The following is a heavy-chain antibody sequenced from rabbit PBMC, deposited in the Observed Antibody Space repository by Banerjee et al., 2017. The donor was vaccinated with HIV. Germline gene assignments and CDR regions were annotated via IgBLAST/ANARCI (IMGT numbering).Heavy chain of an antibody. V-gene: IGHV1S45*01. Sequence: QEQLEESGGDLVKPEGSLTLTCTASGFSFSSGYWMCWVRQAPGKGLEWIGCINTSSGDTYYASWAKGRFTISNASSTTMTLQVTSLTAADTATYFCARDNDGYRGYDFDLWGQGTLVTVS. CDR1: GFSFSSGYW. D-gene: IGHD6-1*01. CDR3: ARDNDGYRGYDFDL. CDR2: INTSSGDT. J-gene: IGHJ4*01.